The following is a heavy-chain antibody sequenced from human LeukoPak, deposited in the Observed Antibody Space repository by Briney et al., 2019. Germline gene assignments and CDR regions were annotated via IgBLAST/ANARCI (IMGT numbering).Heavy chain of an antibody. CDR1: GGTFSSYA. CDR2: IIPIFGTA. V-gene: IGHV1-69*13. Sequence: ASVKVSCKASGGTFSSYAISWVRQAPGQGLEWMGGIIPIFGTANYAQKFQGRVTITADESTSTAYMELSSLRSEDTAVYYCARGDYGGNLKARYNWFDPWGQGTLVTVSS. D-gene: IGHD4-23*01. J-gene: IGHJ5*02. CDR3: ARGDYGGNLKARYNWFDP.